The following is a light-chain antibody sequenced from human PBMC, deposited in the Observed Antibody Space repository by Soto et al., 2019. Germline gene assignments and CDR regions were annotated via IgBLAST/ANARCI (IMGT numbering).Light chain of an antibody. V-gene: IGKV1-5*03. J-gene: IGKJ1*01. Sequence: DIQMTQSPSTLSASVGDRVTITCRASQSISSWLAWYQQKPGKAPKLLIYKASSLESGVPSRFSGSGSGIEFTLTISSLQPDDFATYYCQQYNTYCTFGQGTKV. CDR3: QQYNTYCT. CDR2: KAS. CDR1: QSISSW.